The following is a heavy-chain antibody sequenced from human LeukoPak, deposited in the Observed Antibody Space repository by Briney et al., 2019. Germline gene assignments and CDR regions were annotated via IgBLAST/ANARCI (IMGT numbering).Heavy chain of an antibody. Sequence: PSETLSLTCTVSGGSISSHYWSWIRQPPGKGLERIGYIYYSGSTDYNPSLRSRVTISVDTSKSQFSLKLSSVTAADTAVYYCASSLGCSSTSCYFPWLDPWGQGTLVTVSS. CDR1: GGSISSHY. J-gene: IGHJ5*02. D-gene: IGHD2-2*01. CDR3: ASSLGCSSTSCYFPWLDP. V-gene: IGHV4-59*11. CDR2: IYYSGST.